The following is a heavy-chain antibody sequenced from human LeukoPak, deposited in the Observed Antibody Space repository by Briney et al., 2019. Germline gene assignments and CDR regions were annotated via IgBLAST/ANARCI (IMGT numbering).Heavy chain of an antibody. J-gene: IGHJ4*02. Sequence: PSETLSLTCTVSGGSISSSSYYWGWIRQPPGKGLEWIGSIYYSGSTYYNPSLKSRVTISVDTSKNQFSLKLSSVTAADTAVYYCARHRYIVVVPAAIDYWGQGTLVTVSS. D-gene: IGHD2-2*01. V-gene: IGHV4-39*01. CDR3: ARHRYIVVVPAAIDY. CDR1: GGSISSSSYY. CDR2: IYYSGST.